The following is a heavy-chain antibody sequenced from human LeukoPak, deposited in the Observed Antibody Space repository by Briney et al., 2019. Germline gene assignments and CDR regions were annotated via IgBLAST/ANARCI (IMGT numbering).Heavy chain of an antibody. CDR2: INPNSGGT. V-gene: IGHV1-2*02. Sequence: ASVKVSFKASGYTFTGYYMHWVRQAPGQGLEWMGWINPNSGGTNYAQKFQGRVTMTRDTSISTAYMELSRLRSDDTAVYYCARDRGSYSGDLYNWFDPWGQGTLVTVSS. CDR3: ARDRGSYSGDLYNWFDP. D-gene: IGHD1-26*01. CDR1: GYTFTGYY. J-gene: IGHJ5*02.